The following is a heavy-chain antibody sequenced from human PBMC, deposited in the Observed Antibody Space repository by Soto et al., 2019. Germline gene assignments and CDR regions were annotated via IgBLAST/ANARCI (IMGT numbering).Heavy chain of an antibody. CDR3: AKDIVVVPAANYYYYGMDV. CDR2: IIPLFGTS. Sequence: GASVKVSCKASGDTFSSFTINWVRQAPGLGLEWMGGIIPLFGTSKYAQKFHGRVRITADKSTSTSYMELSSLRSEDTAVYYCAKDIVVVPAANYYYYGMDVWGQGATVTV. CDR1: GDTFSSFT. J-gene: IGHJ6*02. D-gene: IGHD2-2*01. V-gene: IGHV1-69*06.